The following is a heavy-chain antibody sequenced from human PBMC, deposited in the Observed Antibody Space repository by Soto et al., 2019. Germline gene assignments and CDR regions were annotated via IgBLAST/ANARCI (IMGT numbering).Heavy chain of an antibody. CDR1: GGSISSSSYY. Sequence: PSETLSLTCTVSGGSISSSSYYWGWIRQPPGKGLEWIGSIYYSGSTYYNPSLKSRVTISVDTSKNQFSLKLSSVTAADTAVYYWGRVEAAGPRYYYYTWDVGGKGTRVTASS. V-gene: IGHV4-39*01. J-gene: IGHJ6*03. CDR3: GRVEAAGPRYYYYTWDV. D-gene: IGHD6-25*01. CDR2: IYYSGST.